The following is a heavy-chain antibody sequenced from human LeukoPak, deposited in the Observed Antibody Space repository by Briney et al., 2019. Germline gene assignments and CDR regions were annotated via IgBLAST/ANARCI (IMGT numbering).Heavy chain of an antibody. V-gene: IGHV3-11*05. D-gene: IGHD3-10*01. CDR2: ISSSSSYT. CDR1: GFIFSDYY. CDR3: ARGKGHGSGSSYYGMDV. Sequence: GGSLRLSCAASGFIFSDYYMSWIRQAPGKGLEWVSYISSSSSYTNYADSVKGRFTISRDNAKNSLYLQMNSLRAEDTAVYYCARGKGHGSGSSYYGMDVWGQGTTVTVSS. J-gene: IGHJ6*02.